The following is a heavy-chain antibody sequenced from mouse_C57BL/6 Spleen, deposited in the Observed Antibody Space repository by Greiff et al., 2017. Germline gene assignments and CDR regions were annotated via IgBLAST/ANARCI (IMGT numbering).Heavy chain of an antibody. D-gene: IGHD2-2*01. J-gene: IGHJ4*01. V-gene: IGHV5-9-1*02. Sequence: EVQRVESGEGLVKPGGSLKLSCAASGFTFSSYAMSWVRQTPEKRLEWVAYISSGGDYIYYADTVKGRFTISRDNARNTLYLQMSSLKSEDTAMYYCTRDGYGYAMDYWGQGTSVTVSS. CDR3: TRDGYGYAMDY. CDR1: GFTFSSYA. CDR2: ISSGGDYI.